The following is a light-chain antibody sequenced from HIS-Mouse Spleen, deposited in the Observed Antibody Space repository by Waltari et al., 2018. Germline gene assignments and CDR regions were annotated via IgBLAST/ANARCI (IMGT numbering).Light chain of an antibody. V-gene: IGLV3-21*03. Sequence: SYVLTQPPSVSVAPGKTARITCGGNNIGSKSVHWYQQKPGQAPVLVVYDDSDRPSGSPGRFSGSNAGNTATRTISRVEAGDEADYYCQVWDSSSDHVVFGGGTKLTVL. CDR3: QVWDSSSDHVV. J-gene: IGLJ2*01. CDR1: NIGSKS. CDR2: DDS.